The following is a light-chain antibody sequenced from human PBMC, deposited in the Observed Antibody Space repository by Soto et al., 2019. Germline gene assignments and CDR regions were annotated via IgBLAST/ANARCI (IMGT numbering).Light chain of an antibody. Sequence: QSALTQPPSVSGSPGQSVTISCTGTSSDVGTYNRVSWYQQPPGTAPRLMIYEVSNRPSGVPDRFSGSKSGNTASLTISGPQPEDEADYYCSSYTSTTTFVIFGGGTKLTVL. CDR3: SSYTSTTTFVI. J-gene: IGLJ2*01. V-gene: IGLV2-18*02. CDR2: EVS. CDR1: SSDVGTYNR.